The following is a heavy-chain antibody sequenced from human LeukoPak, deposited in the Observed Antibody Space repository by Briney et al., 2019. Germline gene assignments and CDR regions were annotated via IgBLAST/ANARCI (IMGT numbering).Heavy chain of an antibody. CDR1: GYTLTELS. Sequence: ASVKVSCKVSGYTLTELSMHWVRQAPGKGLEWMGGFDPEYGKTIYEQKFQGRVTMTEDTSTDTASMELSSLRSEDTAVYYCATDLFNYYYDSTQPSGYWGQGTLVTVSS. CDR2: FDPEYGKT. D-gene: IGHD3-22*01. CDR3: ATDLFNYYYDSTQPSGY. V-gene: IGHV1-24*01. J-gene: IGHJ4*02.